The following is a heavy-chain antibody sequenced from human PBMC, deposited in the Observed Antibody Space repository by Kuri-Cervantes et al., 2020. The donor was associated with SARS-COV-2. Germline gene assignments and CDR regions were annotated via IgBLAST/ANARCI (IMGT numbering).Heavy chain of an antibody. CDR2: INSDGSST. D-gene: IGHD5-18*01. J-gene: IGHJ4*02. Sequence: GESLKISCAASGFTFSSYWMHWVRQAPGKGLVWVSRINSDGSSTSYADFVKGRFTISRDNAKNTLYLQMNSLRAEDTAVYYCARVGRYSYGFDYWGQGTLVTVSS. CDR3: ARVGRYSYGFDY. V-gene: IGHV3-74*01. CDR1: GFTFSSYW.